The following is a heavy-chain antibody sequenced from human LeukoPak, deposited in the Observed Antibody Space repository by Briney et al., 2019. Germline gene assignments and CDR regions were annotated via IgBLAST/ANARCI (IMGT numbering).Heavy chain of an antibody. V-gene: IGHV3-53*01. Sequence: GGSLRLSCAASGFTVSSNYMSWVRQAPGKGLEWVSVIYSGGSTYYADSVKGRFTISRDNSKNTLYLQMNSLRAEDTAVYYCAKEVEDSYGLGGVDYWGQGTLVTVSS. J-gene: IGHJ4*02. CDR1: GFTVSSNY. CDR3: AKEVEDSYGLGGVDY. D-gene: IGHD5-18*01. CDR2: IYSGGST.